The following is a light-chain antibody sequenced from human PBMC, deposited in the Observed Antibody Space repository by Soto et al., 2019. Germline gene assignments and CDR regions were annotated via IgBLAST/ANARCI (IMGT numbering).Light chain of an antibody. V-gene: IGKV3-11*01. CDR3: QQRHMWPIT. CDR1: QSFRGL. J-gene: IGKJ5*01. CDR2: DAY. Sequence: EVVLTQSPVTLSLSPGERATLSCRSSQSFRGLLAWYQQKPGQGHRLLIYDAYNRATGIQHSFGGSGSGPDFNLTISSLEPEDSAVYYCQQRHMWPITFGQGTRLEIK.